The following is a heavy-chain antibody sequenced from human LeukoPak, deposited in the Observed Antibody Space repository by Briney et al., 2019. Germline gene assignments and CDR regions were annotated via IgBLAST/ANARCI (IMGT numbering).Heavy chain of an antibody. CDR3: AKDQGEGSSWYPYDAFDI. CDR1: GFTFSSYS. D-gene: IGHD6-13*01. Sequence: GGSLRLSCAASGFTFSSYSMSWVRQAPGKGLEWVSAISGSGGSTYYAASVKGRFTISRDNSKNTLYLQMNSLRAEDTAVYYCAKDQGEGSSWYPYDAFDIWGQGTMVTVSS. CDR2: ISGSGGST. V-gene: IGHV3-23*01. J-gene: IGHJ3*02.